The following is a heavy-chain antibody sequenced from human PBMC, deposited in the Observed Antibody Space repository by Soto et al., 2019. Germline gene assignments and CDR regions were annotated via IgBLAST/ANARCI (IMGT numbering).Heavy chain of an antibody. CDR3: AGVHWDYDSSGNH. CDR1: GFTFSSYS. J-gene: IGHJ5*02. D-gene: IGHD3-22*01. CDR2: ISSSSSTI. V-gene: IGHV3-48*02. Sequence: GRSLRLSSASSGFTFSSYSMNWVRQAPGKGLEWVSYISSSSSTIYYADSVKGRFTISRDNAKNSLYLQRNSLREEGTAVYYCAGVHWDYDSSGNHWGQGTVVTVPA.